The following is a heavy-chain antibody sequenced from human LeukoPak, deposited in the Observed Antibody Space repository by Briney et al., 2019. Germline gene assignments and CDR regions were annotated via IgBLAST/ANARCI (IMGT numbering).Heavy chain of an antibody. J-gene: IGHJ4*02. CDR3: VRVMATGAFDY. CDR1: GFTFSSYA. V-gene: IGHV3-64D*09. CDR2: ISSNGGST. Sequence: QPGGSLRLSCSASGFTFSSYAMYWVRQAPGKGLEYVSAISSNGGSTYYADSVKGRFTISRDNSKNTLHLQMSSLRAEDMAVYYCVRVMATGAFDYWGQGTLVTVSS. D-gene: IGHD5-24*01.